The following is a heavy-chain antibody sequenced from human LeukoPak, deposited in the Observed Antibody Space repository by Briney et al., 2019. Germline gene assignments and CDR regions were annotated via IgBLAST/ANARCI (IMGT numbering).Heavy chain of an antibody. V-gene: IGHV4-59*08. CDR1: GGFISSYY. Sequence: SETLSLTCTVSGGFISSYYWSWIRQPPGKGLEWIGYIYYSGSTNYNPSLKSRVTISVDTSKNQFSLKLSSVTAADTAVYYCAKGYSGYDSSRPYYYYGMDVWGQGTTVTVSS. CDR2: IYYSGST. CDR3: AKGYSGYDSSRPYYYYGMDV. D-gene: IGHD5-12*01. J-gene: IGHJ6*02.